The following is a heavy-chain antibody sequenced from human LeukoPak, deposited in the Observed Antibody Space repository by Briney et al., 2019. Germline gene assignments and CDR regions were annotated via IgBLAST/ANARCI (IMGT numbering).Heavy chain of an antibody. CDR1: GFTFSSYA. V-gene: IGHV3-30*04. CDR3: AREYCSGGSCYSDY. D-gene: IGHD2-15*01. CDR2: ISYDGSNK. J-gene: IGHJ4*02. Sequence: GGSLRLSCAASGFTFSSYAMLWVRQAPGKGLEWVAVISYDGSNKYYADSVKGRFTISRDNFKNTLYLQMNSLRAEDTAVYYCAREYCSGGSCYSDYWGQGTLVTVSS.